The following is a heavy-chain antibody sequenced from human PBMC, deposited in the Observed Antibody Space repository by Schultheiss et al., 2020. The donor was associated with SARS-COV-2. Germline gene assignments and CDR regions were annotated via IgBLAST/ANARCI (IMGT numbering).Heavy chain of an antibody. D-gene: IGHD1-26*01. CDR1: GFTFSSYA. V-gene: IGHV3-21*01. CDR3: ARVDIVGATMLWYFDL. J-gene: IGHJ2*01. CDR2: ISGTNGKT. Sequence: GGSLRLSCAASGFTFSSYAMHWVRQAPGKGLEWVSSISGTNGKTYYADSVKGRFTISRDNAKNSLYLQMNSLRAEDTAVYYCARVDIVGATMLWYFDLWGRGTLVTVSS.